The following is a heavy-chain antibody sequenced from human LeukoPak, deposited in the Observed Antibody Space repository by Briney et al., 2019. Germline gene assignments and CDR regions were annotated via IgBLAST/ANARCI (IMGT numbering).Heavy chain of an antibody. D-gene: IGHD3-10*01. V-gene: IGHV4-59*01. J-gene: IGHJ6*02. CDR3: ARVGAAEVPYYYYGMDV. CDR1: GGSISSDY. Sequence: SETLSLTCSVSGGSISSDYWSWIRQPPGKGLEWIGYIYYSGSTNYNPSLKSRVTISVDTSKNQFSLKLSSVTAADTAVYYCARVGAAEVPYYYYGMDVWGQGTTVTVSS. CDR2: IYYSGST.